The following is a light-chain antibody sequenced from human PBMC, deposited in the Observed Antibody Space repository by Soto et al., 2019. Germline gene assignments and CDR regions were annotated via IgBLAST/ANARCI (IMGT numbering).Light chain of an antibody. CDR1: QTISTNY. J-gene: IGKJ3*01. V-gene: IGKV3-20*01. Sequence: EIVLTQSPGTLSLSPGERATLSCRAGQTISTNYLAWYQQKPGQAPRLLIYGASNRATDIPDRFSGGGSGTDFTLTVNRLEPEDFAVYYCQQYGTPPFTFGPGTKVDIK. CDR3: QQYGTPPFT. CDR2: GAS.